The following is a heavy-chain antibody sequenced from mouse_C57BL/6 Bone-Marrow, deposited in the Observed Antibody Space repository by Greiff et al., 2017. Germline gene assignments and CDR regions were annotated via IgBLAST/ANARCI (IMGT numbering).Heavy chain of an antibody. Sequence: QVQLQQSGAELARPGASVTLSCKASGYTFTSYGISWVKQRTGQGLEWIGEIYPRSGNTYYNAKFKGKATLTAGKTSSTAYMELRSLTSEDAAVYFCARWNYGSSYENYWGQGTTLTVSS. CDR1: GYTFTSYG. J-gene: IGHJ2*01. D-gene: IGHD1-1*01. CDR2: IYPRSGNT. CDR3: ARWNYGSSYENY. V-gene: IGHV1-81*01.